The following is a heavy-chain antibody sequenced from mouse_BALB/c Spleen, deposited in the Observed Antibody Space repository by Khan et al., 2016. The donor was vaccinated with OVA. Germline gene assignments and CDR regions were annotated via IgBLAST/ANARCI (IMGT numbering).Heavy chain of an antibody. CDR1: GFTFSTYA. J-gene: IGHJ3*01. Sequence: EVELVESGGGLVKPGGSLKLSCAASGFTFSTYAMSWVRQTPEKRLVWVATISSDGDYTYYPDNVTGRFTISRDNAKNTLYLQMSSLRSEDTAMYYCARSPYGNFAYWGQGTLVTGSA. V-gene: IGHV5-9-3*01. D-gene: IGHD2-1*01. CDR3: ARSPYGNFAY. CDR2: ISSDGDYT.